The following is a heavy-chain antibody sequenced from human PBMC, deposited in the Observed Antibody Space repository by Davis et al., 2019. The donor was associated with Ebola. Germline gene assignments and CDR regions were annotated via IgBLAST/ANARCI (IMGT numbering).Heavy chain of an antibody. V-gene: IGHV4-34*01. CDR2: INHSGST. D-gene: IGHD4-17*01. CDR3: ARGPTVINFDY. CDR1: GGSFSGYY. Sequence: SETLSLTCAVYGGSFSGYYWSWIRQPSGKGLEWIGEINHSGSTNYNPSLKSRVTISVDTSKNQFSLKLSSVTAADTAVYYCARGPTVINFDYWGQGTLVTVSS. J-gene: IGHJ4*02.